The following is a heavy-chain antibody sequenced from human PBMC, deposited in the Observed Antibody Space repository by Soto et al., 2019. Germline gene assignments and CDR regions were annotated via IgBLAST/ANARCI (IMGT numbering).Heavy chain of an antibody. Sequence: SETLSLTCTVSGGSISSYYWSWIRQPPGKGLEWIGYIYYSGSTNYNPSLKSRVTISVDTSKNQFSLKLSSVTAADTAVYYCARQHILTGWFHYYMDVWGKGTTVTVSS. CDR2: IYYSGST. CDR1: GGSISSYY. J-gene: IGHJ6*03. V-gene: IGHV4-59*08. CDR3: ARQHILTGWFHYYMDV. D-gene: IGHD3-9*01.